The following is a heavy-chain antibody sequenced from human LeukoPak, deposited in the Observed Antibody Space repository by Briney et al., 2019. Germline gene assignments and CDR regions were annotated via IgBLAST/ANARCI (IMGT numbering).Heavy chain of an antibody. V-gene: IGHV3-64*02. CDR3: ARGPPSSFYMDV. J-gene: IGHJ6*03. Sequence: GGSLRLSCAGSGFMFSDYTMHWVRQAPGKGLEYVSAVTGNARSKYHADSVRGRFTISRDNSKDTLYLQMGSLRPEDTAVYYCARGPPSSFYMDVWGKGTTVTISS. CDR1: GFMFSDYT. CDR2: VTGNARSK.